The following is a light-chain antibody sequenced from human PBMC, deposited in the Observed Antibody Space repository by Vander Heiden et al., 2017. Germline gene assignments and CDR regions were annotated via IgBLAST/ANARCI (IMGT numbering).Light chain of an antibody. CDR2: MSS. CDR3: ASWDESLSGVV. Sequence: QSVLTQPPSASGTPGQRVSISCSGRRSNIATNYVYWYQQLPGTAPKLLIYMSSQRPSGVPDRFSGSKSGTSASLAISGLRSEDEADYYCASWDESLSGVVFGGGTKLTVL. J-gene: IGLJ2*01. CDR1: RSNIATNY. V-gene: IGLV1-47*01.